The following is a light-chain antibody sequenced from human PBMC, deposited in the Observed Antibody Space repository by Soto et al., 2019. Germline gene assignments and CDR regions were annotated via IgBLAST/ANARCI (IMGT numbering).Light chain of an antibody. CDR3: QQYGSLWT. CDR2: GAS. V-gene: IGKV3-20*01. CDR1: QSVSSSY. Sequence: EILLTQSPGTLSLSPGERATLSCRASQSVSSSYLAWYQQQPGQAPRLLIYGASSRATGIPDRFSGSGSGTDFTLTISRLEPEDFAVYYCQQYGSLWTFGQGTKVDIK. J-gene: IGKJ1*01.